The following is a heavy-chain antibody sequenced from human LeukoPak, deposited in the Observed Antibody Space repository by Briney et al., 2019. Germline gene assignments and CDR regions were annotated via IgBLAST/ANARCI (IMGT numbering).Heavy chain of an antibody. CDR3: ARGDSNYEYNWFDP. J-gene: IGHJ5*02. CDR2: IYTSGST. V-gene: IGHV4-4*07. D-gene: IGHD4-11*01. CDR1: GGSISSYY. Sequence: SETLSLTCTVSGGSISSYYWSWIRQPAGKGLEWIGRIYTSGSTNYNLSLKSRVTMSVDTSKNQFSLKLSSVTAADTAVYYCARGDSNYEYNWFDPWGQGTLVTVSS.